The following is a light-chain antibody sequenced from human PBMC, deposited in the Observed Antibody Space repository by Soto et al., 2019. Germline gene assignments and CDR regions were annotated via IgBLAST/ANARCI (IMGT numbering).Light chain of an antibody. Sequence: EIGMTQSPASLSVSPGDGATLSCRASQSVASNVAWYQQKPGQSPRLLIHGASTRAVGVPARFSGSGSGTDFTRTIGSLQSEDFAFDDGQHYHNWPPQYTFGQATKLQIK. V-gene: IGKV3-15*01. CDR1: QSVASN. J-gene: IGKJ2*01. CDR2: GAS. CDR3: QHYHNWPPQYT.